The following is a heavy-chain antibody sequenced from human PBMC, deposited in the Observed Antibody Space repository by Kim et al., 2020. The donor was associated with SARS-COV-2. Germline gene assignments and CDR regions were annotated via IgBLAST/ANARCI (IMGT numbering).Heavy chain of an antibody. Sequence: GGSLRLSCAASEVTFSSYWMSWVRQAPGKGLEWVAYIKPDGSGAAYVGSVRGRFIISRDNANNSLFLQMNSLRAEDTAVYFCARAKSGYLKYWGRGTLVT. CDR1: EVTFSSYW. V-gene: IGHV3-7*01. D-gene: IGHD3-3*01. CDR3: ARAKSGYLKY. J-gene: IGHJ4*02. CDR2: IKPDGSGA.